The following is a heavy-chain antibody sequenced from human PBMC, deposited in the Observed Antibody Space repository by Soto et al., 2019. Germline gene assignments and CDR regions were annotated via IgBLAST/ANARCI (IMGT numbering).Heavy chain of an antibody. V-gene: IGHV4-34*01. J-gene: IGHJ6*02. D-gene: IGHD3-3*01. CDR3: ARGQGRITIFGVVNQWYYYGMDV. CDR2: INHSGST. CDR1: GGSFSGYY. Sequence: SETLSLTCAVYGGSFSGYYWSWIRQPPGKGLERIGEINHSGSTNYNPSLKSRVTISVDTSKNQFSLKLSSVTAADTAVYYCARGQGRITIFGVVNQWYYYGMDVWGQGTTVTVSS.